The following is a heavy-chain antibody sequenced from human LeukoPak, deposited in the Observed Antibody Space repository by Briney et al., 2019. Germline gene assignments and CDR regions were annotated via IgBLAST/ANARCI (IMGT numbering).Heavy chain of an antibody. D-gene: IGHD6-13*01. Sequence: SETLSLTCTVSGGSISSGGYYWSWIRQHPGKGLEWIGYIYYSGSTYYNPSLKSRVTISVDTSKNQFSLKLSSVTAADTAVYYCARLRIAAAVEVDWFDPWGQGTLVTVSS. CDR2: IYYSGST. V-gene: IGHV4-31*03. CDR3: ARLRIAAAVEVDWFDP. J-gene: IGHJ5*02. CDR1: GGSISSGGYY.